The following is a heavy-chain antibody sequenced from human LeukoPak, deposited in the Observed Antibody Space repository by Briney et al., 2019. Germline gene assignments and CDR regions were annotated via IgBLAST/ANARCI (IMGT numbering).Heavy chain of an antibody. V-gene: IGHV3-21*01. Sequence: KTGGSLRLSCAASGFTFSSYSMNWVRQAPGKGLEWVSSISSSSSYIYYADSMKGRFTISRDNAKNSLYLQMNSLRAEDTAVYYCARDHLHENYFDYWGQGTLVTVSS. CDR3: ARDHLHENYFDY. CDR2: ISSSSSYI. J-gene: IGHJ4*02. CDR1: GFTFSSYS.